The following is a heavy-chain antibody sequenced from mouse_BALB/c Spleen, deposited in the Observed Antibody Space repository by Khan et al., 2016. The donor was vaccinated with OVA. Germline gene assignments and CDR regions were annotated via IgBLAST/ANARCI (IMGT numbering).Heavy chain of an antibody. CDR1: GFSLTNYG. CDR3: AKNQAGYAMDY. J-gene: IGHJ4*01. V-gene: IGHV2-5*01. Sequence: QVQLQQSGPGLVQPSQSLSITCTVSGFSLTNYGVHWVRQSPGKGLEWLGVIWRGGSTDYNAAFMSRLYITKDNSTSQVFFKMNSLQVDDNARYYCAKNQAGYAMDYWGQGTSVTVSS. CDR2: IWRGGST.